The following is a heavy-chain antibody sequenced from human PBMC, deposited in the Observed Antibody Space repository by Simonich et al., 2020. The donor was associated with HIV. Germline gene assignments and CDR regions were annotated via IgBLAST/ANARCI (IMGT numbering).Heavy chain of an antibody. J-gene: IGHJ1*01. D-gene: IGHD6-13*01. CDR1: VGSCSGYY. CDR2: IKHRGSN. CDR3: ARLTAGGLGEYFQH. V-gene: IGHV4-34*01. Sequence: QVQLQQWGAGLLKPSETLSLTCAVYVGSCSGYYWSWIRQPPGKGLEWIGEIKHRGSNNYNPSLKSRVTISVDTSKNQFSLKLSSVTAAETAVYYCARLTAGGLGEYFQHWGQGTLVTVSS.